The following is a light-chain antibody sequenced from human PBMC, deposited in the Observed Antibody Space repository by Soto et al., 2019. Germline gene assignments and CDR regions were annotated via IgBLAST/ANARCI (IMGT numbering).Light chain of an antibody. Sequence: QSVLTQPPSTSGTPGQRVTISCSGSISNIGSNTVNWYQQLPGTAPKLLIYRDDQRPSGVPDRFSGSKSATSASLAISGLQSEDEADYYCAAWDDGLKGWLFGGGTKLTVL. CDR2: RDD. V-gene: IGLV1-44*01. CDR3: AAWDDGLKGWL. CDR1: ISNIGSNT. J-gene: IGLJ2*01.